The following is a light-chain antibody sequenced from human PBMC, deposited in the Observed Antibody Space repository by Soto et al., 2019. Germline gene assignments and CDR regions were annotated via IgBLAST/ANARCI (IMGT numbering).Light chain of an antibody. J-gene: IGLJ3*02. CDR2: RDS. V-gene: IGLV3-9*01. CDR1: NIGSKN. CDR3: QVWDSSTARV. Sequence: SSELTQPLSVSVALGQTARITCGGNNIGSKNVHWYQQKPGQAPVLVIYRDSNRPSGIPERFSGSNSGNTATLTISRAQAEDEADYYCQVWDSSTARVFGGGTKLTVL.